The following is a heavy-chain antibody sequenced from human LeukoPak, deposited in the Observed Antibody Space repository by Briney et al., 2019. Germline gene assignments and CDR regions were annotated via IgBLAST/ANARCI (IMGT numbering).Heavy chain of an antibody. CDR3: ARGRGDYGDYYYYYYMDV. J-gene: IGHJ6*03. D-gene: IGHD4-17*01. Sequence: SETLSLTCTVSGGSISSYYWSWIRQPPGHELECFGYICYSGSTNYNPSLKSRVTISVDTSKNQFSLKLSSVTAADTAVYYCARGRGDYGDYYYYYYMDVWGKGTTVSVSS. CDR2: ICYSGST. CDR1: GGSISSYY. V-gene: IGHV4-59*01.